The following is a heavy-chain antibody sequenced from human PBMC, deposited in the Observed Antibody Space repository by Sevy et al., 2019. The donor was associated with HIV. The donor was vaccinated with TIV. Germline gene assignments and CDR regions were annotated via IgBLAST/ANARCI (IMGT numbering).Heavy chain of an antibody. Sequence: GGSLRLSCAASGFTFSDYAMHWVRQAPGKGLEWLSYISYAERDIYYLDSVRGRFSVSRDISKRTLFLQMNDLRPEDTAVYYCARRDVNHLHLMDYWGQGILVTVSS. CDR1: GFTFSDYA. J-gene: IGHJ4*02. CDR2: ISYAERDI. V-gene: IGHV3-30*03. D-gene: IGHD2-8*01. CDR3: ARRDVNHLHLMDY.